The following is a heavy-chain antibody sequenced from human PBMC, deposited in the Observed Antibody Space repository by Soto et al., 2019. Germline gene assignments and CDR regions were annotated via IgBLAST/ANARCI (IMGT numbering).Heavy chain of an antibody. J-gene: IGHJ6*01. CDR1: GFTFSSYG. D-gene: IGHD3-10*01. Sequence: QVQLVESGGGVVQPGRSLRLSCAASGFTFSSYGMHWVRQAPGKGLEWVAVISYDGSNKYYADSVKGRFTISRDNSKNTLYLQMNSLRAEDTAVYYCAKDHYYGSGRIESYYYYGMDVW. CDR2: ISYDGSNK. V-gene: IGHV3-30*18. CDR3: AKDHYYGSGRIESYYYYGMDV.